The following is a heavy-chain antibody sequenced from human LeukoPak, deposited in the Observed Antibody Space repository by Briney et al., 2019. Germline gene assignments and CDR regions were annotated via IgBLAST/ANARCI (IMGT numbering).Heavy chain of an antibody. Sequence: GVSLRLSCAGSGFTFSSYELNWVRQAPGKGLKWVLYLSDVGTTQDYADSVKGRFTISRDNVKNSVFLQMKSLTAEDTAVYYCARDRSKVTAYDDALDMWGQGTMVIVSS. CDR2: LSDVGTTQ. CDR3: ARDRSKVTAYDDALDM. D-gene: IGHD2-21*02. J-gene: IGHJ3*02. CDR1: GFTFSSYE. V-gene: IGHV3-48*03.